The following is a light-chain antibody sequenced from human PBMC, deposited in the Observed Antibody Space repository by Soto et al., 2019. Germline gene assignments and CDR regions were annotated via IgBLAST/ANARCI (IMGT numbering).Light chain of an antibody. CDR2: DVS. V-gene: IGLV2-14*01. CDR3: SSYTSSSTLYV. J-gene: IGLJ1*01. CDR1: RGDIGTYNY. Sequence: QSVLTQPASVSGSPGQSITISCTGTRGDIGTYNYVSWYQQHPGKAPKLIIHDVSNRPSGVSNRFSGSKSGNTASLTISGLQAEDEADYYCSSYTSSSTLYVFGTGTKLTV.